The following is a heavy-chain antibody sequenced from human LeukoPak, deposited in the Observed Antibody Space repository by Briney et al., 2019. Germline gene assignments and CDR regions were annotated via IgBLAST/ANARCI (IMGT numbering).Heavy chain of an antibody. Sequence: SGGSLRLSCAASGFTFSSYSMDWVRQAPGKGLEWVSSISSSSSYIYYADSVKGRFTISRDNSKNTLYLQMNSLRAEDTAVYYCARDLGPVLVYWGQGTLVTVSS. CDR2: ISSSSSYI. J-gene: IGHJ4*02. V-gene: IGHV3-21*01. D-gene: IGHD2-8*02. CDR3: ARDLGPVLVY. CDR1: GFTFSSYS.